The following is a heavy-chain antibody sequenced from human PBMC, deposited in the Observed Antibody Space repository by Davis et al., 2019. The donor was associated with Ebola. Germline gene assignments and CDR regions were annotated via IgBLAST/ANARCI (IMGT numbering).Heavy chain of an antibody. V-gene: IGHV1-46*01. CDR2: INPSGGST. D-gene: IGHD7-27*01. CDR1: GYTFTGYY. CDR3: ARGGTEDLSLDRNYYYMDV. Sequence: ASVKVSCKASGYTFTGYYMHWVRQAPGQGLEWMGIINPSGGSTSYAQKFQGRVTMTRDTSTSTVYMELSSLRSEDTAVYYCARGGTEDLSLDRNYYYMDVWGKGTTVTVSS. J-gene: IGHJ6*03.